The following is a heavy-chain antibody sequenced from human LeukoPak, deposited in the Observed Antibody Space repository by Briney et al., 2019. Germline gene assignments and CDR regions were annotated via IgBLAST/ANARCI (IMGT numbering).Heavy chain of an antibody. J-gene: IGHJ4*02. CDR3: ARGFRGASFDY. CDR2: INHSGST. V-gene: IGHV4-34*01. Sequence: PSETLSLTCAVYGGSFSGYYWSWIRQPPGKGLEWIGEINHSGSTNYNPSLKSRVTISVDTSKNQFSLKLGSVTAADTAVYYCARGFRGASFDYWGQGTLVTVSS. D-gene: IGHD1-26*01. CDR1: GGSFSGYY.